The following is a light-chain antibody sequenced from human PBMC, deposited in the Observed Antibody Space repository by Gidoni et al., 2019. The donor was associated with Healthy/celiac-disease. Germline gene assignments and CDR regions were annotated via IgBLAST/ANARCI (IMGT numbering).Light chain of an antibody. CDR1: QSISSW. Sequence: DIQMTQPPSTLSASVGDRVTITCRASQSISSWLDWYQQKPGKAPKLLIYDASSLESGVPSRFSGSGSGTEFTLTISSLQPDDFATYYCQQYNSYSETFGQGTKVEIK. V-gene: IGKV1-5*01. CDR2: DAS. CDR3: QQYNSYSET. J-gene: IGKJ1*01.